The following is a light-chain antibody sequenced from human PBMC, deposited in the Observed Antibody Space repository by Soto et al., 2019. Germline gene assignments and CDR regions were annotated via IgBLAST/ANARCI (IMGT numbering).Light chain of an antibody. V-gene: IGKV1-5*03. CDR2: KAS. CDR3: QQYSRNPLT. Sequence: DIQMTQSPSTLSASVGDRVTITCRASQSVSSWLAWYQQKPGEVPKLLIYKASSLESGVPSRFSGSGSGTEFTLTISSLQPDDLVTYYCQQYSRNPLTCGGGTKVEIK. J-gene: IGKJ4*01. CDR1: QSVSSW.